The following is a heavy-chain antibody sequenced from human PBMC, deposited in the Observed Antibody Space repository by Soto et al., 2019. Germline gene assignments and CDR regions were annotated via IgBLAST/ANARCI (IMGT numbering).Heavy chain of an antibody. CDR3: ARDWNYVRGYNMDV. Sequence: QVQLQESGPGLVKPPQTLSLTCTVSGDSISSGDYYWTWIRQPPGKGLEWIGYIYYSGTTYYNPSLKSRVTISVDTSNTQFSMKLTSVTAADTAVYYCARDWNYVRGYNMDVWGQGTTVTVSS. J-gene: IGHJ6*02. CDR2: IYYSGTT. D-gene: IGHD3-16*01. V-gene: IGHV4-30-4*01. CDR1: GDSISSGDYY.